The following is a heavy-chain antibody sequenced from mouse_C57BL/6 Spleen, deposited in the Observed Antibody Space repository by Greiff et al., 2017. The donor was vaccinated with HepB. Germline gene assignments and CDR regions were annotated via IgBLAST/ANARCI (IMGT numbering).Heavy chain of an antibody. CDR2: IYPGSGNT. D-gene: IGHD2-5*01. J-gene: IGHJ3*01. Sequence: VQLQQSGAELVRPGASVKLSCKASGYTFTDYYINWVKQRPGQGLEWIARIYPGSGNTYYNEKFKGKATLTAEKSSSTAYMQLSSLTSEDSAVYFCARGNAYSNYFAYWGQGTLVTVSA. CDR3: ARGNAYSNYFAY. CDR1: GYTFTDYY. V-gene: IGHV1-76*01.